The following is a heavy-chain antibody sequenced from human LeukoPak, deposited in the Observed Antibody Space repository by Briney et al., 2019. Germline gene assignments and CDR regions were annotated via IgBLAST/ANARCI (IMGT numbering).Heavy chain of an antibody. J-gene: IGHJ4*02. V-gene: IGHV4-4*07. D-gene: IGHD3-10*01. CDR3: ARETPYGSGSYPFDY. CDR1: GGSLSSYY. CDR2: IYTSGST. Sequence: PSETLSLTCTVSGGSLSSYYWSCLRQPAGKGLEWIGRIYTSGSTNYNPSLKSRVTMSVDTSKNQFSLKLSSVTAADTAVYYCARETPYGSGSYPFDYGGQGILVTVSA.